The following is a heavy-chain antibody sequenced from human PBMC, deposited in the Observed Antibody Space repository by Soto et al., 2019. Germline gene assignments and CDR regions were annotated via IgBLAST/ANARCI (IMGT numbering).Heavy chain of an antibody. Sequence: GGSLRLSCATSESTFSRFGMHWVLQGPGKGLEWVAVISYDGSNKYYADSVKGRFTISRDNSKNTMYLQMNSLRADDTAVYYCARDENFDFWLPRDGFEIWGQGTMVTVSS. CDR2: ISYDGSNK. V-gene: IGHV3-30*19. CDR3: ARDENFDFWLPRDGFEI. J-gene: IGHJ3*02. D-gene: IGHD3-3*01. CDR1: ESTFSRFG.